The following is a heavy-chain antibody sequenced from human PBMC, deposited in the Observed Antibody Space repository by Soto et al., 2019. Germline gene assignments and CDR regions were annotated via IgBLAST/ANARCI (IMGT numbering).Heavy chain of an antibody. Sequence: GGSLRLSCAASGFTFSSYAMSWVRQAPGKGLEWVSAISGSGADTSYAASVKGRFTISRDNSKNTLYLQMNSLRAEDTAVYYCAFGRAGIAAAASDYWGQGTLVTVSS. CDR3: AFGRAGIAAAASDY. CDR1: GFTFSSYA. V-gene: IGHV3-23*01. J-gene: IGHJ4*02. CDR2: ISGSGADT. D-gene: IGHD6-13*01.